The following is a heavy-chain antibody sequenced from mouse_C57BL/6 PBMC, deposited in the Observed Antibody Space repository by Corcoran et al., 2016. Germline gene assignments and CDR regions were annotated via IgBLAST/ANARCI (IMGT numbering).Heavy chain of an antibody. J-gene: IGHJ4*01. CDR2: INTYSGVP. CDR3: ARRDYYGSSYYAMDY. CDR1: GYTITTYG. Sequence: QIQLVQSGPELKKPGETVKISCKASGYTITTYGMSWVKQAPGKGLKWMSWINTYSGVPTYADDFKGRFAFSLETSASTAYLQINNLKNEDTATYFCARRDYYGSSYYAMDYWGQGTSVTVSS. D-gene: IGHD1-1*01. V-gene: IGHV9-3*01.